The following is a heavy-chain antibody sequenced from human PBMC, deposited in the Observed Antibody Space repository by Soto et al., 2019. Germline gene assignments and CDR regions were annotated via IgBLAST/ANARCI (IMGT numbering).Heavy chain of an antibody. CDR1: GFTFSSYA. V-gene: IGHV3-23*01. CDR2: ISGSGDNT. J-gene: IGHJ4*02. CDR3: ARTPSITMVRGVDYYFDY. Sequence: EVQLLESGGGLVQPGGSLRLSCAASGFTFSSYALSWVRQAPEKGLEWVSGISGSGDNTYYADSVKGRLTISRDNSKKTLYLQMNSLRAEDTAVYHCARTPSITMVRGVDYYFDYWGQGTLVTVSS. D-gene: IGHD3-10*01.